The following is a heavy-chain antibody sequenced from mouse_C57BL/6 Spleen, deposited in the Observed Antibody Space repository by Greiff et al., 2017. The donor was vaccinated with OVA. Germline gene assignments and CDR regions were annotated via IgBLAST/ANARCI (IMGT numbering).Heavy chain of an antibody. D-gene: IGHD4-1*01. J-gene: IGHJ2*01. CDR1: GYTFTDYY. Sequence: EVQLQQSGPELVKPGASVKISCKASGYTFTDYYMNWVKQSHGKSLEWIGDINPNNGGTSYNQKFKGKATLTVDKSSSTAYMGLRSLTAEDAAVYYCARLTGTSDFDYWGQGTTLTVSS. CDR3: ARLTGTSDFDY. V-gene: IGHV1-26*01. CDR2: INPNNGGT.